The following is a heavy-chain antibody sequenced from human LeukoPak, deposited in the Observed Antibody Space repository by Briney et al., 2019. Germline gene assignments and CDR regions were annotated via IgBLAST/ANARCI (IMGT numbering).Heavy chain of an antibody. V-gene: IGHV1-2*02. CDR3: ARDAGYCTGGSCWYFDH. CDR2: INLNSGGT. CDR1: GYTFTDYY. D-gene: IGHD2-15*01. Sequence: ASVKVSFKASGYTFTDYYMHWVRQAPGQGLEWMGWINLNSGGTNFAQRFQGRVTMTRDTSISTAYMDLSRLISDGTAVYYCARDAGYCTGGSCWYFDHWGQGTLVTVSS. J-gene: IGHJ4*02.